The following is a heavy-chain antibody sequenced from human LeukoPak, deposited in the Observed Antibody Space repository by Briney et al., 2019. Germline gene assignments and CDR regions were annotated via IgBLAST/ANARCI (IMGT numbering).Heavy chain of an antibody. D-gene: IGHD5-18*01. CDR2: INWNGRIT. V-gene: IGHV3-20*04. CDR3: ARGSVQLWLRDTYYYMDV. CDR1: GFTLYDYA. Sequence: EGSLRLSCAASGFTLYDYAMNWLRQFPGRGLEWVSGINWNGRITEYADSVEERFTISRQHTKNSLYLYMNNLGGEDTALYFCARGSVQLWLRDTYYYMDVWGKGTTVTVSS. J-gene: IGHJ6*03.